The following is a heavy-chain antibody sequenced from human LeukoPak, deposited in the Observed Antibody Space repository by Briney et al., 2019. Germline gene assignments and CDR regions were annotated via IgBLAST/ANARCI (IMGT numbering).Heavy chain of an antibody. D-gene: IGHD1-26*01. V-gene: IGHV1-46*01. CDR2: INPSGGST. CDR3: ARSDVGATTSPTPKPFDY. Sequence: ASVKVSCKASGYTFTSYYMHWVRQAPGQGLEWMGIINPSGGSTSYAQKLQGRVTMTRDTSTSTVYMELSSLRSEDTAVYYCARSDVGATTSPTPKPFDYWGQGTLVTVSS. J-gene: IGHJ4*02. CDR1: GYTFTSYY.